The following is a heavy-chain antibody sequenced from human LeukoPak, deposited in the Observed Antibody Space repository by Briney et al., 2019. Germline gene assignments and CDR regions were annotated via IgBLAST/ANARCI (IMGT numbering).Heavy chain of an antibody. D-gene: IGHD3-22*01. Sequence: SETLSLTCAVSGGSISSSNWWTWVRQPPGKGLEWIGEIYHSGSTNYNPSLKSRVTISVDKSKNQFSLKLSSVTAADTAVYYCAGDRTYYYDSSGYYYPYWYFDLWGRGTLVTVSS. J-gene: IGHJ2*01. CDR3: AGDRTYYYDSSGYYYPYWYFDL. V-gene: IGHV4-4*02. CDR2: IYHSGST. CDR1: GGSISSSNW.